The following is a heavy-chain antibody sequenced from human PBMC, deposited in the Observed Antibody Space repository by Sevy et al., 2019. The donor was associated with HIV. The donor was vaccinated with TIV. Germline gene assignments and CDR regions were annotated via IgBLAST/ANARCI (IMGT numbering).Heavy chain of an antibody. Sequence: ASLKVSCKASGYTFTGYYMHWVRQAPGQGLEWMGWINPDSGGPNYAPKFQGRVTLTRVTSISTAYMELSRLKSDDTAVYYCVRDDRDGYFDYWGQGTLVTVSS. J-gene: IGHJ4*02. CDR3: VRDDRDGYFDY. CDR2: INPDSGGP. V-gene: IGHV1-2*02. CDR1: GYTFTGYY.